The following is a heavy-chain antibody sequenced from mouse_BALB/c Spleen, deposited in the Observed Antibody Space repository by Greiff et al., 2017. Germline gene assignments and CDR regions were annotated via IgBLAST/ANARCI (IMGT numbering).Heavy chain of an antibody. CDR2: ISYSGST. CDR3: ARRSTMITGAMDY. V-gene: IGHV3-2*02. Sequence: EVQLQESGPGLVKPSQSLSLTCTVTGYSITSDYAWNWIRQFPGNKLEWMGYISYSGSTSYNPSLKSRISITRDTSKNQFFLQLNSVTTEDTATYYCARRSTMITGAMDYWGQGTSVTVSS. J-gene: IGHJ4*01. D-gene: IGHD2-4*01. CDR1: GYSITSDYA.